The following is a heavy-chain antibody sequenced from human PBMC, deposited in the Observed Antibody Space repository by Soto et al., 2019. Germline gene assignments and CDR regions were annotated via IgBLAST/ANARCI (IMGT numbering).Heavy chain of an antibody. J-gene: IGHJ4*02. Sequence: EVQLLESGGGLVQPGGSLRLSCAASGFTFYRYDMFWVRQTPRRGLEWVSFISGSGGRIEYGEFVRGRFTASRDNAEDTLSLQMNTLAFDDTGVYYCGRRGSETGWYYGQWGQGTLVAVSS. V-gene: IGHV3-23*02. CDR1: GFTFYRYD. CDR3: GRRGSETGWYYGQ. D-gene: IGHD6-19*01. CDR2: ISGSGGRI.